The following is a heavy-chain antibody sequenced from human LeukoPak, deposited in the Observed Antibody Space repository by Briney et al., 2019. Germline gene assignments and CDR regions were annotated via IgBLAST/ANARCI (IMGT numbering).Heavy chain of an antibody. J-gene: IGHJ4*02. CDR2: IRQDGSEK. Sequence: GGSLRLSRAASGFTFSDYWMTWVRQAPGKGLEWVANIRQDGSEKYYVDSVKGRFTISRDNAKNSVYLQMNSLRAEDTAVYYCARISCSRSSCYGVYDYWGQGSLVTVSS. CDR1: GFTFSDYW. V-gene: IGHV3-7*01. D-gene: IGHD2-15*01. CDR3: ARISCSRSSCYGVYDY.